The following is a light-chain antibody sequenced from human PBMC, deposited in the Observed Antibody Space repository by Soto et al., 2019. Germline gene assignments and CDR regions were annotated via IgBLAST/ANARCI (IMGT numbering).Light chain of an antibody. CDR1: SSDVGGYNY. Sequence: QSVLTQPASVSGSPGQWITISCTGTSSDVGGYNYVSWYQQHPGKAPKLMIYDVSNRPSGVSNRFSGSKSGNTASLTISGLQAEDEADYYCSSDTSSSSVVFGGGTQLTVL. J-gene: IGLJ2*01. CDR2: DVS. CDR3: SSDTSSSSVV. V-gene: IGLV2-14*01.